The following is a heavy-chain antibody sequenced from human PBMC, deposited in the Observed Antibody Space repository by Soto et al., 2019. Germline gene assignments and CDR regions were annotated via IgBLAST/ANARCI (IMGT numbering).Heavy chain of an antibody. Sequence: GSGPTLVNPTQTLTLTCTFSGFSLSTSGVGVGWIRQPPGKALEWLALIYWNDDKRYSPSLKSRLTITKDTSKNQVVLTMTNMDPVDTATYYCAHRRSDYLTTWFDPRGQGTLVTVSS. CDR2: IYWNDDK. D-gene: IGHD3-22*01. V-gene: IGHV2-5*01. CDR3: AHRRSDYLTTWFDP. J-gene: IGHJ5*02. CDR1: GFSLSTSGVG.